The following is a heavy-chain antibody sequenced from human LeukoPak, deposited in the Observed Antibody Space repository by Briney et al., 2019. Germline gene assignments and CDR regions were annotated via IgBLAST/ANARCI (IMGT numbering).Heavy chain of an antibody. Sequence: VASVKVSCKASGITFTSSAMQWVRQARGQRLEWIGWIVVGSGNTNYAQKFQERVTITRDMSTSTAYMELSSLRSEDTAVYYCAAEGAPPSYSDAFDIWGQGTMVTVSS. D-gene: IGHD2-21*01. V-gene: IGHV1-58*02. J-gene: IGHJ3*02. CDR2: IVVGSGNT. CDR3: AAEGAPPSYSDAFDI. CDR1: GITFTSSA.